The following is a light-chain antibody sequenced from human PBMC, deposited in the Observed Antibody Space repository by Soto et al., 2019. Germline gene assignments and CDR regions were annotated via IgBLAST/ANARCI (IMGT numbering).Light chain of an antibody. CDR2: DAS. CDR1: QSVSSY. CDR3: QHYGYPQWT. J-gene: IGKJ1*01. V-gene: IGKV3-11*01. Sequence: EIVLTQSPATLSLSPGERATLSCRASQSVSSYLLWYQQKPGQTPRLLIYDASNRATGIPDRFSGSGSETDFTLTISRLEPEDSAVYFCQHYGYPQWTFGQGTKVEIK.